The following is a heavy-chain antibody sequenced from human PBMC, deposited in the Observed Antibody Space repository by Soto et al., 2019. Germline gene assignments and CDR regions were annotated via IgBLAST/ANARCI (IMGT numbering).Heavy chain of an antibody. CDR3: AREAGFYDSSGLRDYWYFDI. Sequence: ASVKVSCKASGYSFTSYVMHWVRHAPGQTLERMGWINPGNGNTKYSQKFQGRVTITRDTFASTVYLELSNLRSEDTAVYYCAREAGFYDSSGLRDYWYFDIWGRGTLVTLSS. CDR2: INPGNGNT. J-gene: IGHJ2*01. D-gene: IGHD3-22*01. V-gene: IGHV1-3*01. CDR1: GYSFTSYV.